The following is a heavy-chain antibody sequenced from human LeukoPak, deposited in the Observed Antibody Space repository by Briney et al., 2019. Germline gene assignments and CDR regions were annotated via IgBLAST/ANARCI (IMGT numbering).Heavy chain of an antibody. CDR3: ARGGGSLVRGTFDY. CDR2: IYYSGST. J-gene: IGHJ4*02. CDR1: GGSISSSSYY. V-gene: IGHV4-39*06. D-gene: IGHD3-10*01. Sequence: SETLSLTCTVSGGSISSSSYYWGWIRQPPGKGLEWIGSIYYSGSTYYNPSLKSRVTISVDTSKNQFPLKLSSVTAADTAVYYCARGGGSLVRGTFDYWGQGTLVTVSS.